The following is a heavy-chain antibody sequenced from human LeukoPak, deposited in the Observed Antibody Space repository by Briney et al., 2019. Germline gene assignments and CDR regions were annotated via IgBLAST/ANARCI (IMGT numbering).Heavy chain of an antibody. CDR2: INHSGST. CDR1: GGSLSGYS. CDR3: ARDTPSLYSNYPYMDV. Sequence: PETLSLTCAVYGGSLSGYSWSWIRQPPGKGLEWIGEINHSGSTNYNPSLKSRVTISVDTSKNQFSLKLSSVTAADTAVYYCARDTPSLYSNYPYMDVWGKGTTVTVSS. D-gene: IGHD4-11*01. J-gene: IGHJ6*03. V-gene: IGHV4-34*01.